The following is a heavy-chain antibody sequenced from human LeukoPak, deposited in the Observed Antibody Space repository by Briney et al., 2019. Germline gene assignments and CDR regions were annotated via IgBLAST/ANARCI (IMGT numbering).Heavy chain of an antibody. CDR3: AKGFNYYYYGMDV. J-gene: IGHJ6*02. Sequence: GRSPRLSCAASGFTFYDYAMHWVRQAPGKGLEWVSGISWNSGSIGYADSVKGRFTISKDNAKNSLYLQMNSLRAEDTALYYCAKGFNYYYYGMDVWGQGTTVTVSS. CDR2: ISWNSGSI. CDR1: GFTFYDYA. V-gene: IGHV3-9*01. D-gene: IGHD3-3*01.